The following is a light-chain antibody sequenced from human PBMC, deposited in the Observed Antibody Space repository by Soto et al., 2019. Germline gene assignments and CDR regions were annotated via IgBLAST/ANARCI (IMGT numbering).Light chain of an antibody. CDR2: TDN. Sequence: QLVLTRPPSASGTPGQRVTISCSGSSSNIGSNAVNWYQQFPGTAPKLLIYTDNQRPSGVPDRFSGSKSGTSASLAISGLQSEDEADYFCAAWDGSLNAYVFGTGTKLTVL. CDR3: AAWDGSLNAYV. J-gene: IGLJ1*01. CDR1: SSNIGSNA. V-gene: IGLV1-44*01.